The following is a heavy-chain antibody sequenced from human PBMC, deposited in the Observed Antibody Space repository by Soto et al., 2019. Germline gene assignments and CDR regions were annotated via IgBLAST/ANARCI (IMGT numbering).Heavy chain of an antibody. V-gene: IGHV3-23*01. CDR2: ISGSGGST. J-gene: IGHJ6*02. CDR3: AKPPDCSGGSCYSGGFDYYYYYGMDV. D-gene: IGHD2-15*01. Sequence: EVQLLESGGGLVQPGGSLRLSCAASGFTFSSYAMSWVRQAPGKGLEWVSAISGSGGSTYYADSVKGRFTISRDNSKNTLYLQMNSLRAEDTAVYYCAKPPDCSGGSCYSGGFDYYYYYGMDVWGQGTTVTVSS. CDR1: GFTFSSYA.